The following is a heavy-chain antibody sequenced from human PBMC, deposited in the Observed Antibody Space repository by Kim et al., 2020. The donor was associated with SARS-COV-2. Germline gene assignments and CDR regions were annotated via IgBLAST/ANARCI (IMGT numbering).Heavy chain of an antibody. D-gene: IGHD2-2*01. Sequence: GGSLRLSCSVFGFSFSHYAMSWVRQAPGKGLEYVSVISTDGRETFYTDSVKGRFTISRDNSKNTLYLQMTSLRPEDTALYYCVKNSSTWPRHFDYWGQGT. CDR3: VKNSSTWPRHFDY. CDR2: ISTDGRET. CDR1: GFSFSHYA. V-gene: IGHV3-64D*09. J-gene: IGHJ4*02.